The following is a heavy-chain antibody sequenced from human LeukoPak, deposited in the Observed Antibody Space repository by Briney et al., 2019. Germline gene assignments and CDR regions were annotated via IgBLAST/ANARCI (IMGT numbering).Heavy chain of an antibody. J-gene: IGHJ3*02. D-gene: IGHD2-15*01. Sequence: GESLKISCRGSGFTFTNYWIGWVRQMPGKGLGWMGLVYPRDSFTRYSPSFEGQVTISADKSISTAYLQWSSLKASDTAMYYSARQLGTVVVAEDAFDIWGQGTMVTVSS. CDR3: ARQLGTVVVAEDAFDI. V-gene: IGHV5-51*01. CDR1: GFTFTNYW. CDR2: VYPRDSFT.